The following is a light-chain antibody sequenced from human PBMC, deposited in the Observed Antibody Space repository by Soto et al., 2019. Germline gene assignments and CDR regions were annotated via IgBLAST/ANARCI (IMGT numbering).Light chain of an antibody. CDR1: QSVSSY. CDR3: QQRSSWPLT. Sequence: DIVLAQSPATLSLSPGERATLSCRASQSVSSYLAWYQQKSCQSPRLLIYDASNRATGIPARFSGSGSGTDFTLTISSLEPEDFAIYYCQQRSSWPLTFGGGTKVEIK. V-gene: IGKV3-11*01. CDR2: DAS. J-gene: IGKJ4*01.